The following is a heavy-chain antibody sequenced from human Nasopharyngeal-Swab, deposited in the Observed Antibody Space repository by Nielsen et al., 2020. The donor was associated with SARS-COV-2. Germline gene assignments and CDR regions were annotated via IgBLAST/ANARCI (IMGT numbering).Heavy chain of an antibody. V-gene: IGHV3-73*01. D-gene: IGHD1-14*01. CDR3: TSPGVQITARRDDY. CDR2: IRSKANSYAT. CDR1: GFTFSGSA. Sequence: GGPLRLSCAASGFTFSGSAMHWVRQASGKGLEWVGRIRSKANSYATAYAASVKGRFTISRDDSKNTAYLQMNSLKTEDTAVYYCTSPGVQITARRDDYWGQGTLVTVSS. J-gene: IGHJ4*02.